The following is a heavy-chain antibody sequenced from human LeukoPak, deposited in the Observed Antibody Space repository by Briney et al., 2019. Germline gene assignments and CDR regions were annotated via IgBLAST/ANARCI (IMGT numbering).Heavy chain of an antibody. CDR3: ARADFWSGYSFDY. V-gene: IGHV3-48*04. J-gene: IGHJ4*02. Sequence: GGSLRLSCAASGFTFSSYSMNWVRQAPGKGLEWVSYISSSSSTIYYADSVKGRFTISRGNAKNSLYLQMNSLRAEDTAVYYCARADFWSGYSFDYWGQGTLVTVSS. D-gene: IGHD3-3*01. CDR1: GFTFSSYS. CDR2: ISSSSSTI.